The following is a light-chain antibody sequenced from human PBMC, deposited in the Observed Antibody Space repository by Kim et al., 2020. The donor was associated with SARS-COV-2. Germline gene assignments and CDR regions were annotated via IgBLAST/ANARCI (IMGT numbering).Light chain of an antibody. CDR2: DDS. V-gene: IGLV3-21*03. Sequence: GTTARIPCGGNNIGSRSVHWYQAKPGQAPVLVIYDDSGRPSGIPERFSGSNSGNTATLTISRVEAGDEADYYCQVWDSSSDHRVFGGGTKVTVL. J-gene: IGLJ3*02. CDR3: QVWDSSSDHRV. CDR1: NIGSRS.